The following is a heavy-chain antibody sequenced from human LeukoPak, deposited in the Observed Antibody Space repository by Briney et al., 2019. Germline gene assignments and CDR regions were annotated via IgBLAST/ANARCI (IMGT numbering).Heavy chain of an antibody. J-gene: IGHJ4*02. D-gene: IGHD3-9*01. CDR3: ARDWAVLTGYYDY. V-gene: IGHV3-66*01. Sequence: PGGSLSLSFAASVLTASSNYLSGFRPAPAKGLEWVSTNYSGGSTYYADSVTGRFNITRDNSKNTLYLQMNSLRAEDTAVYYCARDWAVLTGYYDYWGQGTLVTVSS. CDR1: VLTASSNY. CDR2: NYSGGST.